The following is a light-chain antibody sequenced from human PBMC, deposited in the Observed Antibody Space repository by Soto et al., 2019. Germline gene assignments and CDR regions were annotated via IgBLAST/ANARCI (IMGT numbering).Light chain of an antibody. J-gene: IGKJ1*01. CDR1: ESISSW. CDR2: DAS. Sequence: DIQVTQSHSTLSASVEDRVTITCRASESISSWLAWYQQKPVKAPKLLIYDASSLESGVPSRFSGSASGKESTITISRQPADDSANYYCHPYNIHCTFGQGTKVDI. V-gene: IGKV1-5*01. CDR3: HPYNIHCT.